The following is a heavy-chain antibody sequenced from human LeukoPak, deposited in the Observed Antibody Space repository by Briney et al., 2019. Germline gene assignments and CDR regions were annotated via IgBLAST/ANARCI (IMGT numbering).Heavy chain of an antibody. CDR3: TLMLRGVID. J-gene: IGHJ4*02. CDR2: XAXXXST. Sequence: SETLSLTCSVSGGSISSADYYWSWIRQHPEXGLEWIGXXAXXXSTXCNPSFKSRVSISADTSTNQFSLKLSSVTAADTAVYYCTLMLRGVIDWGQGTLVTVSS. D-gene: IGHD3-10*01. CDR1: GGSISSADYY. V-gene: IGHV4-31*03.